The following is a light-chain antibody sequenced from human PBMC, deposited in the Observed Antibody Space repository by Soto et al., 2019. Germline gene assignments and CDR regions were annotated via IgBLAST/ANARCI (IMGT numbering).Light chain of an antibody. J-gene: IGKJ5*01. V-gene: IGKV3-20*01. CDR2: GAS. Sequence: EIELTQSPGTLSLSPGERATLSCRASQSVSSSYLAWYQQKPGQAPRLLIYGASSRATGIPDRFSGSGSGTDFTLTIRRLEPEDFAVYYCQQYGSQPTFGQGTRLEIK. CDR1: QSVSSSY. CDR3: QQYGSQPT.